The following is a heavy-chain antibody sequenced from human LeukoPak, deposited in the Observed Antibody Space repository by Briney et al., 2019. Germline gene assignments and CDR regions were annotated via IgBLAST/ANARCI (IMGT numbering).Heavy chain of an antibody. V-gene: IGHV1-46*01. CDR1: GYTFTSYY. Sequence: ASVKVSCTVSGYTFTSYYIHWVRQAPGQGLEWMAIIKPSDGSRSYAQKFQGRITVTRDTATSTVYMELSSLRSDDTAIYYCVREPISGLYYFDYWGQGTLVTVSS. J-gene: IGHJ4*02. CDR2: IKPSDGSR. CDR3: VREPISGLYYFDY. D-gene: IGHD2-15*01.